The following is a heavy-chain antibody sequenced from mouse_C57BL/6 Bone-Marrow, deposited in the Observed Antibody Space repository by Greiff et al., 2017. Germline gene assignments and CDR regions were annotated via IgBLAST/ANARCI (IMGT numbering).Heavy chain of an antibody. J-gene: IGHJ3*01. V-gene: IGHV1-4*01. CDR2: INPSSGYT. Sequence: QVQLQQSGAELARPGASVKMSCKASGYTFTSYTMHWVKQRPGQGLEWIGYINPSSGYTKYNQKFKDKATLTADKSSSTAYMQLSSLTSEDSAVYYCAPNPAWFAYWGKGTLVTVSA. D-gene: IGHD6-1*01. CDR3: APNPAWFAY. CDR1: GYTFTSYT.